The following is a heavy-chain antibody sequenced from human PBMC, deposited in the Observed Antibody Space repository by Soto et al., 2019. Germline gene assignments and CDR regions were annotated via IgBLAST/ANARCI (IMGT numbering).Heavy chain of an antibody. D-gene: IGHD3-3*01. CDR2: IYYSGST. V-gene: IGHV4-59*01. J-gene: IGHJ6*03. CDR3: ARAKDFWSYRGSYYYYMDV. Sequence: QVQLQESGPGLVKPSETLSLTCTVSGGSISSYYWSWIRQPPGKGLEWIGYIYYSGSTNYNPSLKSRVTISVDTSKNQFSLKLSSVTAADTAVYYCARAKDFWSYRGSYYYYMDVWGKGTTVTVSS. CDR1: GGSISSYY.